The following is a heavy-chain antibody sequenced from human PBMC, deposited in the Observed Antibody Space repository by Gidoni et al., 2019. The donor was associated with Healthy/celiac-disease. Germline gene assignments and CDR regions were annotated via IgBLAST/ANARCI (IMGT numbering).Heavy chain of an antibody. CDR3: ARDSGGNYGDYYYGMDV. CDR1: GGTFSSYA. D-gene: IGHD3-16*01. V-gene: IGHV1-69*01. Sequence: QVQLVQSGAEVKKPGSSVKVSCKASGGTFSSYAISWVRQAPGQGLEWMGGIIPIFGTANYAQKFQGRVTITADESTSTAYMELSSLRSEDTAVYYCARDSGGNYGDYYYGMDVWGQGTTVTVSS. CDR2: IIPIFGTA. J-gene: IGHJ6*02.